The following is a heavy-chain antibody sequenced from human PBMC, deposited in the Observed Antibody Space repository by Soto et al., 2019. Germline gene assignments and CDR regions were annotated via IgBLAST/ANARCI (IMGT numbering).Heavy chain of an antibody. CDR3: LVRGVNPRRGQFDY. V-gene: IGHV5-10-1*01. J-gene: IGHJ4*02. CDR1: GYSFTSYW. CDR2: IDPSDSYT. Sequence: PGESLKISCKGSGYSFTSYWISWVRQMPGKGLEWMGRIDPSDSYTNYSPSFQGHVTISADKSISTAYLQWSSLKASDTAMYYCLVRGVNPRRGQFDYWGQGTLVTVSS. D-gene: IGHD3-10*01.